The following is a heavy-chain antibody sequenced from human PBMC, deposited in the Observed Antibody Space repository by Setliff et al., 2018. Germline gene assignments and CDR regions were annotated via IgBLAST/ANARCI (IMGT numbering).Heavy chain of an antibody. CDR3: ARDDDDFYSGYPYMDV. V-gene: IGHV1-3*01. CDR1: GYTFTNYP. J-gene: IGHJ6*03. D-gene: IGHD3-3*01. Sequence: GASVKVSCKASGYTFTNYPIHWVRQAPGQRLEWMGWINRGSGDTKYSRKSQGRVTITRDTSASTAYMELSRLTYEDTAVYYCARDDDDFYSGYPYMDVWGKGTTVTVSS. CDR2: INRGSGDT.